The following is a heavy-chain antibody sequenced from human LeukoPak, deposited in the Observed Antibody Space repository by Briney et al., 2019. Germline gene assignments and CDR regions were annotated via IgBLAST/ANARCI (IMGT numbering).Heavy chain of an antibody. J-gene: IGHJ4*02. CDR3: ARGGLLYDTSGYCFDY. CDR1: GGSITGYY. CDR2: IYYSGST. D-gene: IGHD3-22*01. V-gene: IGHV4-59*01. Sequence: PSETLSLTCTVSGGSITGYYWSWIRQPPGKGLEWIGFIYYSGSTNYNPSLKSRVTISVDTSKNQFSLKLSSVTAADTAVYYCARGGLLYDTSGYCFDYWGTGTLVTVSS.